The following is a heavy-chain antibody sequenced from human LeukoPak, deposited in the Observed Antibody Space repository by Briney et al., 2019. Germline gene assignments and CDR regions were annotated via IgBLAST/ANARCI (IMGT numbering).Heavy chain of an antibody. Sequence: GGSLRLSCAASGFTFDDYGMSWVRQAPGKGLEWVSAISGSGGSTYYADSVKGRFTISRDNSKNTLYLQMNSLRAEDTAVYYCAIPGVDGSGSWSYFDYWGQGTLVPVSS. CDR3: AIPGVDGSGSWSYFDY. CDR1: GFTFDDYG. CDR2: ISGSGGST. J-gene: IGHJ4*02. V-gene: IGHV3-23*01. D-gene: IGHD3-10*01.